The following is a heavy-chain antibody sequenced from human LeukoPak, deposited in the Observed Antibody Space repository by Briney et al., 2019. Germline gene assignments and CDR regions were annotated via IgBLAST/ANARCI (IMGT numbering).Heavy chain of an antibody. CDR3: ARESSSGWFDP. CDR1: GGSISSGGYY. CDR2: IYHSGST. D-gene: IGHD6-6*01. Sequence: SETLSLTCTVSGGSISSGGYYWSWIRQPPGKGLEWIGYIYHSGSTYYNPSLKSRVTISVDRSKNQFSLKLSSVTAADTAVYYCARESSSGWFDPWGQGTLVTVSS. J-gene: IGHJ5*02. V-gene: IGHV4-30-2*01.